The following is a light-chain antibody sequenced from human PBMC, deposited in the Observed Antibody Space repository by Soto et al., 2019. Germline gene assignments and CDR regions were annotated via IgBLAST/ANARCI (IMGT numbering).Light chain of an antibody. CDR3: QQLNSYPELT. J-gene: IGKJ4*01. CDR1: QGIRSY. V-gene: IGKV1-9*01. Sequence: DIHLTQSPSFLSASIGDRVTITCRASQGIRSYLAWYQQKPGKAPKLLIYAASTLQSGVPSRFSGSGSGTEFTLTISSLQPDDFATYYCQQLNSYPELTFGGGTKVDIK. CDR2: AAS.